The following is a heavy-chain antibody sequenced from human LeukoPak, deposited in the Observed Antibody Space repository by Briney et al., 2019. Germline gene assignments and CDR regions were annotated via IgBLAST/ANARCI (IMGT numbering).Heavy chain of an antibody. CDR2: IKQDGSET. V-gene: IGHV3-7*01. CDR1: GFTYTTYW. J-gene: IGHJ4*02. Sequence: GGSLRLSCGASGFTYTTYWMNWVRQAPGKGLEWVANIKQDGSETYYVDSVKGRFTISRDNARNTLYLQMNSLRAEDTAVYYCARGGPIYCSGDSCYPGDYWGQGTLVTVSS. CDR3: ARGGPIYCSGDSCYPGDY. D-gene: IGHD2-15*01.